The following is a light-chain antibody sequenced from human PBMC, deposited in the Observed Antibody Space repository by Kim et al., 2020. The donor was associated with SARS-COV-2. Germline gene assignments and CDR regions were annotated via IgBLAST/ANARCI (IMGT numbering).Light chain of an antibody. J-gene: IGKJ1*01. V-gene: IGKV3-15*01. Sequence: PGKRATLSCRASQTINNKLVWYQQKPSQAPRLLIYDATTRATGIPARFIGSGSETDFTLTISSLQSEDFAVYYCQQSNNWPPLTFGQGTKVDIK. CDR1: QTINNK. CDR2: DAT. CDR3: QQSNNWPPLT.